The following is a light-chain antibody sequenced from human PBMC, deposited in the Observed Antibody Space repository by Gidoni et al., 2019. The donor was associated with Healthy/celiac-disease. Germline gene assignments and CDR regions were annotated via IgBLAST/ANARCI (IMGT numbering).Light chain of an antibody. CDR2: GAS. V-gene: IGKV3-20*01. CDR3: QQYGSSPAT. J-gene: IGKJ1*01. Sequence: IVLTQSPGTLSLSPGERATLSCRASQSVSSSYLAWYQQKPGQAPRLLIYGASSRATGIPDRFSGSGSGTDITLTISRLEPEDFAVYYCQQYGSSPATFGQGTKVEIK. CDR1: QSVSSSY.